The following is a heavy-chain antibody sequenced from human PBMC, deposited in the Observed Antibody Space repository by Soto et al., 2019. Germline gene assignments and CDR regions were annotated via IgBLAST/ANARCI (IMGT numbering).Heavy chain of an antibody. CDR2: ISYDGSNK. CDR3: AQDWNSRGWYEHFDL. Sequence: PGQSLRLSCAAAGGSFSSYCLHWVRQAPGKGLEWVAVISYDGSNKYYADSVKGRFTISRDNSKNTLYLQMNSLRAEGPAVYYCAQDWNSRGWYEHFDLWGRGTLVPVSS. J-gene: IGHJ2*01. V-gene: IGHV3-30*18. CDR1: GGSFSSYC. D-gene: IGHD6-19*01.